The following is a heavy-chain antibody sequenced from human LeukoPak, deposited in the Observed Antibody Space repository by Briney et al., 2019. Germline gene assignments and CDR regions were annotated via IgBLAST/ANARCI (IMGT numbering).Heavy chain of an antibody. V-gene: IGHV1-2*02. J-gene: IGHJ3*02. Sequence: ASVKVSCKASGYTFTGYYMHWVRQAPGQGLEWTGWINPNSGGTNYAQKFQGRVTMTRDTSISTAYMELSRLRSDDTAVYYCARDCGYSGYEGAFDIWGQGTMVTVSS. CDR1: GYTFTGYY. D-gene: IGHD5-12*01. CDR2: INPNSGGT. CDR3: ARDCGYSGYEGAFDI.